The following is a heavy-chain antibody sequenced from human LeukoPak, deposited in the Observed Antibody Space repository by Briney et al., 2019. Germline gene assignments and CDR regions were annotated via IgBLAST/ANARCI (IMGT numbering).Heavy chain of an antibody. CDR1: GGTFSSYA. CDR2: IIPIFGTA. V-gene: IGHV1-69*05. Sequence: SVKVSCKASGGTFSSYAISWVRQAPGQGLEWMGGIIPIFGTANYAQKFQGRVTITTDESTSTAYMELSSLRSEDTAVYYCARAGYYYDSSGFYPEASQNWFDPWGQGTLVTVSS. J-gene: IGHJ5*02. D-gene: IGHD3-22*01. CDR3: ARAGYYYDSSGFYPEASQNWFDP.